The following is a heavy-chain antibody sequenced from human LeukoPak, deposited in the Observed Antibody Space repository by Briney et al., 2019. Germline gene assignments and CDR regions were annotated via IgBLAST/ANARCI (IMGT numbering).Heavy chain of an antibody. D-gene: IGHD3-22*01. J-gene: IGHJ4*02. V-gene: IGHV4-39*07. CDR3: ASETYYYDSSGHNTFDY. CDR2: IYYSGST. CDR1: GGSISSSSYY. Sequence: SETLSLTCTVSGGSISSSSYYWGWIRQPPGKGLEWIGSIYYSGSTYYNPSLKSRVTISVDTSKNQFSLKLSSVTAADTAVYYCASETYYYDSSGHNTFDYWGQGTLVTVSS.